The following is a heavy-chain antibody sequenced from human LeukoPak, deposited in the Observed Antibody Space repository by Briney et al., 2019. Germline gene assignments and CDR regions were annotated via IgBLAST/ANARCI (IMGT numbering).Heavy chain of an antibody. CDR1: GFTFSSYW. Sequence: GGSLRLSCAASGFTFSSYWMSWVRQAPGKGLEWVANIKEDGSEKHYVDSVKGRFTISRDNAKNSLYLQMNSLRAEDTAVYYWAREFIAAASNWFDPWGQGTLVTVSS. J-gene: IGHJ5*02. D-gene: IGHD6-13*01. CDR3: AREFIAAASNWFDP. CDR2: IKEDGSEK. V-gene: IGHV3-7*01.